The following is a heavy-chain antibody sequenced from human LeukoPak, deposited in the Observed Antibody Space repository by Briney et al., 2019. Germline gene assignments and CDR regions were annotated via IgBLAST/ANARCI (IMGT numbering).Heavy chain of an antibody. J-gene: IGHJ3*02. CDR3: ARGGSYLSAFDI. V-gene: IGHV3-53*01. CDR2: IYSGGST. D-gene: IGHD1-26*01. CDR1: GFTFSSYS. Sequence: GGSLRLSCEASGFTFSSYSMTWVRQAPGKGLEGVSIIYSGGSTFYSDSVKGRFTISRDNSKNTLYLQMNSLRAEDTAVYYCARGGSYLSAFDIWGQGTMVTVSS.